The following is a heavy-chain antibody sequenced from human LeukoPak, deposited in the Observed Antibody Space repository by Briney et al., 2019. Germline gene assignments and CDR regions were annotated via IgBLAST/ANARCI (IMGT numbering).Heavy chain of an antibody. Sequence: QPGGPLRLSCAASGLTFSNYGLHWVRKAPGKGLEWVAVIWYDGSQTYYADSVKGRFTISRDNSKKTVHLQMNSLRAEDTAVYYCATDGLRYPLDWGQGTLVTVSS. CDR3: ATDGLRYPLD. CDR1: GLTFSNYG. V-gene: IGHV3-33*01. J-gene: IGHJ4*02. D-gene: IGHD3-9*01. CDR2: IWYDGSQT.